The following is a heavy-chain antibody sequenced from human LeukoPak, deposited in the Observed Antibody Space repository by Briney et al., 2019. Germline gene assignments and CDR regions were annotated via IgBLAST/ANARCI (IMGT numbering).Heavy chain of an antibody. CDR1: GFTFSGFS. D-gene: IGHD3/OR15-3a*01. CDR3: VRDLNWAFDS. CDR2: IRGSGSDM. J-gene: IGHJ4*02. V-gene: IGHV3-48*01. Sequence: GGSLRLSCAASGFTFSGFSLNWVRQAPGKGLEWISNIRGSGSDMYYAASVKGRFTISRDSATNSLYLQMNNLKVDDTAVYFCVRDLNWAFDSWGQGTLVTVSS.